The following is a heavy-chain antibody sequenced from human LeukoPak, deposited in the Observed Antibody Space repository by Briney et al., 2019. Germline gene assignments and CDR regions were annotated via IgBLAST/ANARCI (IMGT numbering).Heavy chain of an antibody. J-gene: IGHJ6*03. D-gene: IGHD2-2*01. V-gene: IGHV3-7*01. CDR2: IKQDGSEK. Sequence: PGGSLRLSCAASGFTFSTYWMSWVRQAPGKGLEWVANIKQDGSEKHYVDSVKGRFTISRDNAKNSLYLQMNSLRAEDTAVYYCASHAVIPAASYYYYYYMDVWGKGTTVTVSS. CDR3: ASHAVIPAASYYYYYYMDV. CDR1: GFTFSTYW.